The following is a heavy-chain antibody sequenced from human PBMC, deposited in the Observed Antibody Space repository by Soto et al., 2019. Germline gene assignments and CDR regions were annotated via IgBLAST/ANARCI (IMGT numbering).Heavy chain of an antibody. V-gene: IGHV4-39*01. J-gene: IGHJ4*02. D-gene: IGHD5-18*01. CDR2: IYYSGTT. CDR1: GDSITSNSYF. CDR3: ARSGYSYGPNPLLY. Sequence: KTSETLSLTCTVSGDSITSNSYFWAWIRQPPGKGLEWIGSIYYSGTTYYNPSLKSRVTISVDRSKNQFSLKLSSVTAADTAVYYCARSGYSYGPNPLLYWGQGTLVTVSS.